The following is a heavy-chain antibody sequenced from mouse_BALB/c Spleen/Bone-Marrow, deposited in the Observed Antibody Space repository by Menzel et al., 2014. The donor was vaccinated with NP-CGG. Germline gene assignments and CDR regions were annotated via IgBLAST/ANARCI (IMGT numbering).Heavy chain of an antibody. D-gene: IGHD1-1*01. V-gene: IGHV5-6-5*01. Sequence: LEESGGRLVTPGGSLTLTCTVSGIDLASDAMSWVRQAPGKGLEWIGFITTGGSAYYASWAQGRITISRTSTTVDLKMTSLTTEDTATYFCARVQYIATTYTPLDLWGQGTLVTVSS. CDR3: ARVQYIATTYTPLDL. CDR2: ITTGGSA. J-gene: IGHJ1*01. CDR1: GIDLASDA.